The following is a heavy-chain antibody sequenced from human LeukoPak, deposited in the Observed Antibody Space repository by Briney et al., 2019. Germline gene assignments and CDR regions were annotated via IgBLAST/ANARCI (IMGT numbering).Heavy chain of an antibody. J-gene: IGHJ4*02. CDR3: VKDLGRYRNNCFDY. CDR1: GFTFSSYG. Sequence: PGGSLRLSCAASGFTFSSYGMHWVRQAPGKGLEWVAAIWYDGSIQYYADSVKGRFTISRDNSKNTLYLQMDSLRAEDTAVYYCVKDLGRYRNNCFDYWGQGTLVTVSS. D-gene: IGHD1-26*01. V-gene: IGHV3-33*06. CDR2: IWYDGSIQ.